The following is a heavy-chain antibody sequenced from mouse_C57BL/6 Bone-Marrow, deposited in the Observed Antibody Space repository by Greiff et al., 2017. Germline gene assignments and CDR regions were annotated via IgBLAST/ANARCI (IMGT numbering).Heavy chain of an antibody. V-gene: IGHV1-9*01. CDR2: ILPGSGST. CDR3: ARGYYGTLFDY. CDR1: GYTFTGYW. D-gene: IGHD1-1*01. J-gene: IGHJ2*01. Sequence: QVQLQQSGAELMKPGASVKLSCKATGYTFTGYWIEWVKQRPGHGLEWIGEILPGSGSTNYTEKFKGKATFTADTSSNTAYMQLSSLTTEDSAIYYCARGYYGTLFDYWGQGTTLTVSS.